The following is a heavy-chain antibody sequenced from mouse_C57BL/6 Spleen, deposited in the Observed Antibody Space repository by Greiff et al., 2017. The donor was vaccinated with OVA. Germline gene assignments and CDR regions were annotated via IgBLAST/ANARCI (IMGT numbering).Heavy chain of an antibody. V-gene: IGHV1-82*01. CDR1: GYAFSSSW. Sequence: VKLMESGPELVKPGASVKISCKASGYAFSSSWMNWVKQRPGQGLEWIGRIYPGDGDTNYNGKFKGKATLTADKSSSTAYMQLSILTSEDSAVYFCAGFLGYWGQGTTLTVSS. CDR2: IYPGDGDT. J-gene: IGHJ2*01. CDR3: AGFLGY.